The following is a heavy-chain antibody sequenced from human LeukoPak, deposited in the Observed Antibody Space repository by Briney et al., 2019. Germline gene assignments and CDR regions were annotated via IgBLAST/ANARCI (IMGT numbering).Heavy chain of an antibody. Sequence: GGSLRLSCTSSGFTFGTYAVSWFRQAPGKGLEWVAFIRSKTFGGTTEYAASVEGRFAISRDDSKSIAYLQMNSLKTEDTAVYYCTRYSGRTDYWGQGTLVTVSS. CDR3: TRYSGRTDY. CDR2: IRSKTFGGTT. J-gene: IGHJ4*02. CDR1: GFTFGTYA. V-gene: IGHV3-49*03. D-gene: IGHD5-18*01.